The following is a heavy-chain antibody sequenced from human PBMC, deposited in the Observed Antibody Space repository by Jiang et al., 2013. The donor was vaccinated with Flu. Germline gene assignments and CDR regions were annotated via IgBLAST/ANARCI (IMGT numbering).Heavy chain of an antibody. CDR3: ARDMSYGEYYYYYGMDV. CDR2: IIPILGIA. V-gene: IGHV1-69*04. J-gene: IGHJ6*01. D-gene: IGHD5-18*01. Sequence: SYAISWVRQAPGQGLEWMGRIIPILGIANYAQKFQGRVTITADKSTSTAYMELSSLRSEDTAVYYCARDMSYGEYYYYYGMDVWGPRDHGHRLL. CDR1: SYA.